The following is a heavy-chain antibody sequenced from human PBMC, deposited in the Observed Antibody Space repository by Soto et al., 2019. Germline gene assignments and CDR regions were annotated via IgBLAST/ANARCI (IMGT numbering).Heavy chain of an antibody. Sequence: SETLSLTCTVSGGSISSSYWGWIRQPPGKGLEWLAYIYDDGSANYNPSLKSRATISLDMSKNEFSLKLTSVTAADTAVYYCARDKYCSGGSCRKNWFDPWCQGTLVTVSS. CDR3: ARDKYCSGGSCRKNWFDP. CDR1: GGSISSSY. V-gene: IGHV4-59*01. D-gene: IGHD2-15*01. J-gene: IGHJ5*02. CDR2: IYDDGSA.